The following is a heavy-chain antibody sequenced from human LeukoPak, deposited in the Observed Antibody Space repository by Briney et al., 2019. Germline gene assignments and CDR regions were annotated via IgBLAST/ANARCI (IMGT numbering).Heavy chain of an antibody. Sequence: KLGESLNIPGKGSGYSFTSYWISWARQMPGKGLEWMGRIEPSDSYNNYSPSFQGHVTISADKSISTAYLQWSSLKASDTAMYYCARHLGYCSSTSCYEGGYDYWGQGTLVTVSS. D-gene: IGHD2-2*01. CDR1: GYSFTSYW. V-gene: IGHV5-10-1*01. J-gene: IGHJ4*02. CDR3: ARHLGYCSSTSCYEGGYDY. CDR2: IEPSDSYN.